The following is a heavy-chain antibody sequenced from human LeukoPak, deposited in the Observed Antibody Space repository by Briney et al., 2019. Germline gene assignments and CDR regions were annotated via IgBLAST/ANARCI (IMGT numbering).Heavy chain of an antibody. J-gene: IGHJ4*02. Sequence: ASVKVSCKASGYSFTSYGITWVRQAPGLGLEWMGWISAYYGHTNYAQKLQGRVTMTTDTSTSTAYMELRSLRSDDTAVYYCARDFYHGHCAGLSCFLLDYWGQGALVIVSS. D-gene: IGHD2-8*02. CDR3: ARDFYHGHCAGLSCFLLDY. CDR2: ISAYYGHT. V-gene: IGHV1-18*01. CDR1: GYSFTSYG.